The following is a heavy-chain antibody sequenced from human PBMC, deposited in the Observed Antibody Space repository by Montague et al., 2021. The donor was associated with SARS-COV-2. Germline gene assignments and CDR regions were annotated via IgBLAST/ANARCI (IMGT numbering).Heavy chain of an antibody. CDR2: IYYSGST. CDR3: ARAPVAHITIFGVVTSFDY. J-gene: IGHJ4*02. D-gene: IGHD3-3*01. Sequence: SETLSLTCTVSGGSISSYYWSWIRQPPGKGLEWIGYIYYSGSTNYNPSLKSRVTISVDTSKNPFSLKLSSVTAADTAVYYCARAPVAHITIFGVVTSFDYWGQGTLVTVSS. CDR1: GGSISSYY. V-gene: IGHV4-59*01.